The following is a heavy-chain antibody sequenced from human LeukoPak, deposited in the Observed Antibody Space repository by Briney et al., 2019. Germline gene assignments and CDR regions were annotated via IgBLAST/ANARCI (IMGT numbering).Heavy chain of an antibody. V-gene: IGHV1-2*02. J-gene: IGHJ4*02. CDR2: INPNSGGT. Sequence: ASVKVSCKASGYTFTGYYMHWVRQAPGQGLEWMGWINPNSGGTNYAQKFQGRVTMTRDTSISTAYMELSRLRSDDTAVYYCARVRCSSTSGKYYFDYWGQGTLVTVSS. CDR3: ARVRCSSTSGKYYFDY. D-gene: IGHD2-2*01. CDR1: GYTFTGYY.